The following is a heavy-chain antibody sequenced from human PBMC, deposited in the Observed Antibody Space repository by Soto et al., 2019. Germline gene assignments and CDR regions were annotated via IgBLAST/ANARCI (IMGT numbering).Heavy chain of an antibody. CDR3: ARGDSVVVVADETKKRAFDI. CDR2: INHSGST. CDR1: CGSFSGYY. Sequence: SETLSLTCAVYCGSFSGYYWSWIRQPPGKGLEWIGEINHSGSTNYNPSLKSRVTISVDTSKNQFSLKLSSVTAADTAVYYCARGDSVVVVADETKKRAFDIWGQGTMVTVSS. J-gene: IGHJ3*02. V-gene: IGHV4-34*01. D-gene: IGHD2-15*01.